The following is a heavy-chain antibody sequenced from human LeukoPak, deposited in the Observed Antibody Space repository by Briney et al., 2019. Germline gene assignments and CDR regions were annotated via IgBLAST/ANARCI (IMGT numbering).Heavy chain of an antibody. CDR2: ISLSGSPI. CDR3: ARGPPRDAQHTSGWYMVDN. V-gene: IGHV3-48*01. D-gene: IGHD6-19*01. J-gene: IGHJ4*02. CDR1: GFSFRSYS. Sequence: GESLRLSCAVSGFSFRSYSMNWVRQAPGKGLEWVSYISLSGSPIYYANSVKGRFTISRDNARNSLYLQMHSLRVEASGVYYCARGPPRDAQHTSGWYMVDNWGQGTLVTVSS.